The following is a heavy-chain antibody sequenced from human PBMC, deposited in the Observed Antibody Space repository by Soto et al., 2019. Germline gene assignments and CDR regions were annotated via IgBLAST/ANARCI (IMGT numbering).Heavy chain of an antibody. J-gene: IGHJ6*02. V-gene: IGHV3-21*01. CDR3: ARVEEYYDILTGLWSWYYYGMDV. D-gene: IGHD3-9*01. CDR1: GFTFSSYS. Sequence: GGSLRLSCAASGFTFSSYSMNWVRQAPGKGLEWVSSISSSSSYIYYADSVKGRFTISRDNAKNSLYLQMNSLRAEDTAVYYCARVEEYYDILTGLWSWYYYGMDVWGQGTTVTVSS. CDR2: ISSSSSYI.